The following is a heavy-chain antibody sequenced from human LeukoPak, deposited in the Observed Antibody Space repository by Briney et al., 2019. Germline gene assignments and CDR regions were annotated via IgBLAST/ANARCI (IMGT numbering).Heavy chain of an antibody. Sequence: GGSLRLSCAASGFTFSSFAMSWVRQAPGKGLEWVSAVSGSGTTYYADSVKGRFTISRDNSKNTLYLQMNSLRAEDTAVYYCAKDVAPEQLWSQNFDYWGQGTLVTVSS. J-gene: IGHJ4*02. CDR1: GFTFSSFA. D-gene: IGHD5-18*01. CDR3: AKDVAPEQLWSQNFDY. V-gene: IGHV3-23*01. CDR2: VSGSGTT.